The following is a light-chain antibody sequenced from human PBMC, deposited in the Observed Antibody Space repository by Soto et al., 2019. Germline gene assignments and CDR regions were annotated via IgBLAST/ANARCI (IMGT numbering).Light chain of an antibody. J-gene: IGLJ3*02. V-gene: IGLV2-8*01. CDR2: EVN. CDR1: RSDVGDYNS. Sequence: QSALTQPPSAPGSPGRSVTISCSGTRSDVGDYNSVSWYQQHPGKAPKLIIYEVNKRPPGVPDRFSGSKSGNAASLTVSGLQAEDEADYYCSSYAGSNIWVFGGGTKLTVL. CDR3: SSYAGSNIWV.